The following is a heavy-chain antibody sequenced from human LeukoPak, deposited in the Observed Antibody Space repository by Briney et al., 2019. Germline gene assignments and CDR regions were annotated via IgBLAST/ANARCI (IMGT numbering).Heavy chain of an antibody. CDR1: GYTFNTYG. J-gene: IGHJ4*02. V-gene: IGHV1-18*01. Sequence: ASVKVSCKASGYTFNTYGIIWVRQAPGQGLEWMGWISAYNGDTTYAQKLQGRVTLTTDASTSTAYMELRSLRSDDTAVFYCVRGKGGRDYWGQGTLVIVSS. CDR2: ISAYNGDT. CDR3: VRGKGGRDY. D-gene: IGHD2-15*01.